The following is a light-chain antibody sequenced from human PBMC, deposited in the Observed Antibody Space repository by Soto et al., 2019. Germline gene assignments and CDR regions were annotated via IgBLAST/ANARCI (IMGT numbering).Light chain of an antibody. CDR2: DTS. CDR1: QSVSIH. CDR3: QQYSNWPPIT. V-gene: IGKV3-15*01. J-gene: IGKJ5*01. Sequence: EIVMTQSPATLSVSPGERATLSCRASQSVSIHLAWYQQKPGQAPRLLIYDTSTRATGIPARFSGSGSGTEFTLTISSLQSEDFAVYYCQQYSNWPPITFGQGTRLENK.